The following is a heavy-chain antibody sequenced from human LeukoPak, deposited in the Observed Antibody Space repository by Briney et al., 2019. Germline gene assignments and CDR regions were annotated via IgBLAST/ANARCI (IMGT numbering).Heavy chain of an antibody. CDR1: GYSISSGYY. CDR3: TAADNWFDP. CDR2: IYHSGST. J-gene: IGHJ5*02. Sequence: SETLSLTCAVSGYSISSGYYWGWIRQPPGKGLEWIGSIYHSGSTYYNPSLKSRVTISVDTSKNQFSLKLSSVTAADTAVYYCTAADNWFDPWGQGTLVTVSS. D-gene: IGHD2-15*01. V-gene: IGHV4-38-2*01.